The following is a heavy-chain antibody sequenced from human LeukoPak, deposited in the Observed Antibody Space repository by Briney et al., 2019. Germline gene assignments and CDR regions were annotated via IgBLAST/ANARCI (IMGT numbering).Heavy chain of an antibody. J-gene: IGHJ4*02. D-gene: IGHD6-13*01. CDR1: GFTFSTYW. V-gene: IGHV3-23*01. CDR3: AKEEGLYQSSPFDY. Sequence: GGSLRLSCAASGFTFSTYWMSWVRQAPGKGLEWVSAISADGERAYYADSVKGRLSVSRDNSKNTLYLQMSSLRVEDAAVYYCAKEEGLYQSSPFDYWGQGTLVTVSS. CDR2: ISADGERA.